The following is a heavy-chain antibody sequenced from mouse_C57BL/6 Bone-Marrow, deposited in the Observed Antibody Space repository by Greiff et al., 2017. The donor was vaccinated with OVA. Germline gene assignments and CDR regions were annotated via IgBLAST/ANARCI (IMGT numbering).Heavy chain of an antibody. D-gene: IGHD1-1*01. CDR3: ARRPLYDGSSPWFAY. J-gene: IGHJ3*01. CDR2: IYPRSGNT. Sequence: VQLVESGAELARPGASVKLSCKASGYTFTSYGISWVKQRTGQGLEWIGEIYPRSGNTYYNEKFKGKATLTADKSSSTAYMELRSLTSEDSAVYFCARRPLYDGSSPWFAYWGQGTLVTVSA. V-gene: IGHV1-81*01. CDR1: GYTFTSYG.